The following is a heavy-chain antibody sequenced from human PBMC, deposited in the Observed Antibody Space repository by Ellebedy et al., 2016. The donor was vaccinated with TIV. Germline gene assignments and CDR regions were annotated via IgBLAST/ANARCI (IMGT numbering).Heavy chain of an antibody. Sequence: ASVKVSXXASGYTFTSYDINWVRQATGQGLEWMGWMNPNSGNTGYAQKFQGRVTMTRNTSISTAYMELSSLRSEDTAVYYCARANSRITIFGVVIQYYMDVWGKGTTVTVSS. CDR3: ARANSRITIFGVVIQYYMDV. J-gene: IGHJ6*03. CDR2: MNPNSGNT. D-gene: IGHD3-3*01. CDR1: GYTFTSYD. V-gene: IGHV1-8*01.